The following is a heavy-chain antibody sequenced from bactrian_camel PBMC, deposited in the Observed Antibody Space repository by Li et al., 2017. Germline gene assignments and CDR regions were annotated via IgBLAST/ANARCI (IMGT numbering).Heavy chain of an antibody. Sequence: QLVESGGGSVQPGGSLNLSCTSPGPTFSSYCMAWFQEAPGKEREGVATIHRDSGGTFYAGSVKGRFTISRDNAKTTVYLQMNSLKPEDTAMYYCAASISRGACLRIWTRAPSDFRFLGQGTQVTVSS. V-gene: IGHV3S25*01. CDR3: AASISRGACLRIWTRAPSDFRF. J-gene: IGHJ6*01. CDR2: IHRDSGGT. CDR1: GPTFSSYC. D-gene: IGHD1*01.